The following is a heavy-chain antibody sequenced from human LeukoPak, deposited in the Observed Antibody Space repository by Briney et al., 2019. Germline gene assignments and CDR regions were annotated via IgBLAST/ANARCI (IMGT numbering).Heavy chain of an antibody. V-gene: IGHV3-23*01. CDR2: ISDSGGTT. Sequence: GGSLRLSCAASGFTFSTYVMSWVRQAPGKGLQWVSAISDSGGTTYYADSVKGRFTISRDNSKNTLYLQMNSLRVDDTALYHCAKGKVSGSGGAFDYWGQGTLVTVSS. J-gene: IGHJ4*02. D-gene: IGHD3-10*01. CDR1: GFTFSTYV. CDR3: AKGKVSGSGGAFDY.